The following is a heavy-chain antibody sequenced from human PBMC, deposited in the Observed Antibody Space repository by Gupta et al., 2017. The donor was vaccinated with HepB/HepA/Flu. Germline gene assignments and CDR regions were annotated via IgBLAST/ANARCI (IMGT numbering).Heavy chain of an antibody. J-gene: IGHJ5*02. D-gene: IGHD3-3*01. CDR2: IHHSGNT. Sequence: QVQLKESGPGLVKPSGPLSLTCTVSGGSISRSDWWSWVRQSPGKGLEWIGEIHHSGNTNYNPSLKSRVTITVDKSKDQFSLNLSSVTAADTAVYYCAREYPRDDFWSGYYNRWFDPWGQGTLVTVSS. V-gene: IGHV4-4*02. CDR1: GGSISRSDW. CDR3: AREYPRDDFWSGYYNRWFDP.